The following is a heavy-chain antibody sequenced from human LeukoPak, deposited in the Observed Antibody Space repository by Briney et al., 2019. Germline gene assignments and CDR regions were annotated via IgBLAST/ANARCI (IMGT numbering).Heavy chain of an antibody. CDR1: GGSISSGDYY. J-gene: IGHJ6*03. V-gene: IGHV4-30-4*08. D-gene: IGHD3-16*01. Sequence: SSETLSLTCTVSGGSISSGDYYWSWIRQPPGKGLECIGYIYYRGSTYYNPSLKSRATISVDTSKNQFSLKLSSVTAADTAVYYCARVGDYYYYMDVWGKGTTVTVSS. CDR3: ARVGDYYYYMDV. CDR2: IYYRGST.